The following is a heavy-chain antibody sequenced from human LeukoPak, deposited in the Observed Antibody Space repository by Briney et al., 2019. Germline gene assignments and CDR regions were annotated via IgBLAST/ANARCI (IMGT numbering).Heavy chain of an antibody. J-gene: IGHJ4*02. D-gene: IGHD3-22*01. CDR3: ARDYYDSSGDPSRYFDY. V-gene: IGHV3-21*01. CDR1: GFTFSSYS. CDR2: ISSSSSYI. Sequence: PGGSLRPSCAASGFTFSSYSMNWVRQAPGKGLEWVSSISSSSSYIYYADSVKGRFTISRDNAKNSLYLQMNSLRAEDTAVYYCARDYYDSSGDPSRYFDYWGQGTLVTVSS.